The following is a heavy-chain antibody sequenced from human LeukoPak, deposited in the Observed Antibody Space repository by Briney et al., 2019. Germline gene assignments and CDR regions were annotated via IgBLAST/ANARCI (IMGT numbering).Heavy chain of an antibody. CDR1: GFTFSSYA. J-gene: IGHJ4*02. CDR2: ISSNGGST. CDR3: ARGDTTFDY. Sequence: PGGSLRLSCAASGFTFSSYAMRWVRQAPGKGLEYVSAISSNGGSTYYANSVKGRFTISRDNSKNTLYLQMGSLRAEDMAVYYCARGDTTFDYWGQGTLVTVSS. V-gene: IGHV3-64*01. D-gene: IGHD1-1*01.